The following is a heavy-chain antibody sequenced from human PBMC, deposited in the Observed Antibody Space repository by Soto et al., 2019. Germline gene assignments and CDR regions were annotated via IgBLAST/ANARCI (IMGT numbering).Heavy chain of an antibody. V-gene: IGHV4-59*01. CDR1: GDSISNYF. D-gene: IGHD3-22*01. CDR3: ASSKRWLSFDS. J-gene: IGHJ4*02. CDR2: FYSSGGT. Sequence: QVHLQESGPGLVKPSETLSLTCAVSGDSISNYFWSWFRQPPGKGLEWIGNFYSSGGTNYNPSLESRVTLSLDTSKNAFSLKLTSVTAADTAVFYCASSKRWLSFDSWGPGTLVTVSS.